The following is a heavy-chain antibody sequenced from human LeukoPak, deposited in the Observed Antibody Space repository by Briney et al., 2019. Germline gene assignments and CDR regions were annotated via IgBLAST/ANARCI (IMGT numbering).Heavy chain of an antibody. D-gene: IGHD1-1*01. J-gene: IGHJ4*02. Sequence: GGSLRLSCAASGFTFDDYAMHWVRQAPGKGLEWVSGISWNSGSIGYADSVKGRFTISRDNSKNTLYLQMNSLRAEDSAVYYCAKINEAINWGQGTLVTVSS. CDR3: AKINEAIN. CDR1: GFTFDDYA. CDR2: ISWNSGSI. V-gene: IGHV3-9*01.